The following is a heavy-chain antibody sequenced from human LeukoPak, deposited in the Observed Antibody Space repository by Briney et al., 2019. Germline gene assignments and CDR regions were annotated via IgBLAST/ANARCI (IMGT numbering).Heavy chain of an antibody. Sequence: PGGSLRLSRTASGSTFSSLSMNWVRQAPEKGLEWVSYISGTSSNIYYADSVKGRFTISRDNAKNSLYLQMNSLRDEDTAVYYCARKGDYHDYWGQGTLVTVSS. V-gene: IGHV3-48*02. CDR1: GSTFSSLS. CDR2: ISGTSSNI. CDR3: ARKGDYHDY. J-gene: IGHJ4*02.